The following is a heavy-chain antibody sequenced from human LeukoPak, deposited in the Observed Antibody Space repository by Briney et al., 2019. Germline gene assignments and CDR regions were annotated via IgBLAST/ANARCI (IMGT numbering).Heavy chain of an antibody. Sequence: GASVKVSCKASGGTFSSYTISWVRQAPGQGLEWMGRIIPILGIANYAQKFQGRVTITADKSTSTAYMELSSLRSEDTAVYYCARGDYYDSSGYYVGLQANYYYGMDVWGQGTTVTVSS. D-gene: IGHD3-22*01. CDR1: GGTFSSYT. CDR3: ARGDYYDSSGYYVGLQANYYYGMDV. CDR2: IIPILGIA. J-gene: IGHJ6*02. V-gene: IGHV1-69*02.